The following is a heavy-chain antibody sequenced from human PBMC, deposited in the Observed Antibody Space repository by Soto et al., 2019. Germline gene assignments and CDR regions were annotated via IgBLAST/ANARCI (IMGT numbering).Heavy chain of an antibody. CDR2: INHSGST. CDR1: GGSFSGYY. Sequence: QVQLQQWGAGLLKPSETLSLTCAVYGGSFSGYYWSWIRQPPGKGLEWIGEINHSGSTNYNPSLKSRVTISVDTSKNQFSLKLSSVTAADTAVYYCARGRPQNYYYYMDVWGKGTTVTVSS. CDR3: ARGRPQNYYYYMDV. V-gene: IGHV4-34*01. J-gene: IGHJ6*03.